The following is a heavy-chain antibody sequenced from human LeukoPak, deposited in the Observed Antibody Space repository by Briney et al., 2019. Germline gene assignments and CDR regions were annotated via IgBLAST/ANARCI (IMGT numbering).Heavy chain of an antibody. CDR3: AKEFGQWLVREPAFDY. V-gene: IGHV3-30*18. CDR1: GFTFSSYG. D-gene: IGHD6-19*01. Sequence: PGGSLRLSCAASGFTFSSYGMHWVRQAPGKGLEWVAVISYDGSNKYYADSVKGRFTISRDNSKNTLYLQMNSLRAEDTAVYYCAKEFGQWLVREPAFDYWGQGTLVTVSS. J-gene: IGHJ4*02. CDR2: ISYDGSNK.